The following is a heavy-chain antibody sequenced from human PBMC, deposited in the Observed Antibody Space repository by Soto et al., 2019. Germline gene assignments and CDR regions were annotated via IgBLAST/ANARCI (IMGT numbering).Heavy chain of an antibody. V-gene: IGHV1-18*01. D-gene: IGHD3-10*01. CDR2: ISTYNGNT. CDR3: ARDAGVTIYTRDTFDM. J-gene: IGHJ3*02. Sequence: QVQLVQSGAEVKKPGASVTVSCKASGYTFTSHGISWVRQAPGQGLEWMGWISTYNGNTNYAQKLQGRVTMTTDTSTTTAYMELRSLRSDDTAVYYCARDAGVTIYTRDTFDMWGQGTVVNVSS. CDR1: GYTFTSHG.